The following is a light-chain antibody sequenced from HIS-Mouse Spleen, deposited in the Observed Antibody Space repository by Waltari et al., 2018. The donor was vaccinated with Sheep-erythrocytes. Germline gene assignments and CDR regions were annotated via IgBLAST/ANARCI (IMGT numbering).Light chain of an antibody. Sequence: SYELTQPPSVSVSPGQTASITCSGDQLGHQYACWYQQKPGQSPLLVIYQDSKRPSGIPERFSGSNSGNTATLTISGTQAMDEADYYCQAWDSSTAVFGGGTKLTVL. CDR3: QAWDSSTAV. J-gene: IGLJ2*01. CDR1: QLGHQY. CDR2: QDS. V-gene: IGLV3-1*01.